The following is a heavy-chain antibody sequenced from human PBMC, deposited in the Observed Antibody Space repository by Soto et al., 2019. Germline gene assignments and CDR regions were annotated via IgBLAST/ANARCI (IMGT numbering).Heavy chain of an antibody. V-gene: IGHV3-30*03. CDR2: ISYDGSNK. CDR3: ATEPPEVLDFDY. J-gene: IGHJ4*02. CDR1: GFTFSSYG. D-gene: IGHD3-10*01. Sequence: QVQLVESGGGVVQPGRSLRLSCAASGFTFSSYGMHWDRQAPGKGLEWVAVISYDGSNKYYADSVKGRFTISRDNSKNTLYLQMNSLRAEDTAVYFCATEPPEVLDFDYWGEGTLVTVSS.